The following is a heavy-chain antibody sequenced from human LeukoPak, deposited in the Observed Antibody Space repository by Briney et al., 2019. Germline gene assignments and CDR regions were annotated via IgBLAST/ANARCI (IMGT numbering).Heavy chain of an antibody. CDR3: ASGRAGIAAAGTWVGYYYYGMDV. D-gene: IGHD6-13*01. V-gene: IGHV3-23*01. Sequence: QSGGSLRLSCAASGFTFSSYAMSWVRQAPGKGLEWVSAISGSGGSTYYADSVKGRFTISRDNSKNTLYLQMNSLRAEDTAVYYCASGRAGIAAAGTWVGYYYYGMDVWGQGTTVTVSS. CDR2: ISGSGGST. CDR1: GFTFSSYA. J-gene: IGHJ6*02.